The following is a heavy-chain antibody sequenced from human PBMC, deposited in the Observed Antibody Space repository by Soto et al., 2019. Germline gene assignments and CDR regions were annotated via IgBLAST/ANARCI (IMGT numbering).Heavy chain of an antibody. CDR2: INSDGSST. V-gene: IGHV3-74*01. Sequence: GGSLRLSCAASGFTFSSYWMHWVRQAPGKGLVWASRINSDGSSTSYADSVKGRFTSSRDNAKNTLYLQMNSLRAEDTAVYYCAREDAYYYDSSGHIDYWGQGTLVTVYS. J-gene: IGHJ4*02. CDR1: GFTFSSYW. D-gene: IGHD3-22*01. CDR3: AREDAYYYDSSGHIDY.